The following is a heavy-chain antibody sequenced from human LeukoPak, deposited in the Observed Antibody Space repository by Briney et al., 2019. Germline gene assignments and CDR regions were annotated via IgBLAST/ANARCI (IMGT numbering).Heavy chain of an antibody. Sequence: ASVKVSCKASGYTFTDYHLHWVRQAPGQGLEWMGWINPNTGDTHYGQKFQSRVTMTRDTSISTAYMELSRLTSDETAVFYCARRFGSGSYYNGVDSWGQGTLVTVSS. CDR1: GYTFTDYH. D-gene: IGHD3-10*01. V-gene: IGHV1-2*02. CDR3: ARRFGSGSYYNGVDS. J-gene: IGHJ4*02. CDR2: INPNTGDT.